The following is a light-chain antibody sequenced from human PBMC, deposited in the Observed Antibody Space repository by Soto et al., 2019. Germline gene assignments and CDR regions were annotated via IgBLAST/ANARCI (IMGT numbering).Light chain of an antibody. Sequence: NFMLTQPHSVSESPGKTVTISCTRSSGSIASNYVQWYQQRPGSAPTTVIYEDNQRPSGVPDRFSGSIDSSSNSASLTISGLMTEDEADYYCQSYDSSNPLVVVGGGTKLTVL. CDR1: SGSIASNY. CDR3: QSYDSSNPLVV. J-gene: IGLJ2*01. V-gene: IGLV6-57*04. CDR2: EDN.